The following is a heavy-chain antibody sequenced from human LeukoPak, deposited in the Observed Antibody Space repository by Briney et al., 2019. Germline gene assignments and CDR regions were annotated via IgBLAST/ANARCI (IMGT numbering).Heavy chain of an antibody. Sequence: SETLSLTCTVSGGSISSYYWSWIRQPAGKGLEWIGRIYTSGSTNYNPSLKSRVTISVDESKNQFSLRLTSVTAADTAVYYCARRMPTISANWFDPWGQGILVTVSS. J-gene: IGHJ5*02. CDR1: GGSISSYY. CDR3: ARRMPTISANWFDP. V-gene: IGHV4-4*07. D-gene: IGHD5-24*01. CDR2: IYTSGST.